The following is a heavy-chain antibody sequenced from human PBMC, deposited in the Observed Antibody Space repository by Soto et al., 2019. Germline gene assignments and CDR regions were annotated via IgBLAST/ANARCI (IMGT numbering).Heavy chain of an antibody. CDR1: GGSFSGYY. CDR2: INHSGST. CDR3: AREGVGVHYDYYGMDV. V-gene: IGHV4-34*01. J-gene: IGHJ6*02. D-gene: IGHD1-26*01. Sequence: PSETLSLTCAVYGGSFSGYYWSWIRQPPGKGLEWIGEINHSGSTNYNPSLKSRVTISVDTSKNQFSLKLSSVTAADTAVYYCAREGVGVHYDYYGMDVWGQGTTVTVYS.